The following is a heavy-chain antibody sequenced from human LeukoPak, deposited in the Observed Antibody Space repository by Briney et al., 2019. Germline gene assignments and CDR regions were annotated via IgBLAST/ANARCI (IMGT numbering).Heavy chain of an antibody. CDR2: ISSSGSTI. Sequence: GESLRLSCAASGFTFSDYYMSWIRQAPGKGLEWVSYISSSGSTIYYADSVKGRFTISRDNAKNSLYLQMNSLRAEDTAVYYCARGSIVGATDAFDIWGQGTMVTVSS. V-gene: IGHV3-11*01. D-gene: IGHD1-26*01. J-gene: IGHJ3*02. CDR1: GFTFSDYY. CDR3: ARGSIVGATDAFDI.